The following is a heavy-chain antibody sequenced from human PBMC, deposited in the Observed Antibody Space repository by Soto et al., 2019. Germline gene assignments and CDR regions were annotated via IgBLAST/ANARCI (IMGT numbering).Heavy chain of an antibody. CDR3: AKVTSGFWSGYYLAYFDY. CDR2: ISSAGNT. D-gene: IGHD3-3*01. V-gene: IGHV3-23*01. J-gene: IGHJ4*02. Sequence: GGSLRLSCAASGFTFSSYAMSWVRQAPGKGLEWVSVISSAGNTYYADSVKGRFSISRDISKSTLYLQMNSLRAEDTAEYYCAKVTSGFWSGYYLAYFDYGGQGTLVTVS. CDR1: GFTFSSYA.